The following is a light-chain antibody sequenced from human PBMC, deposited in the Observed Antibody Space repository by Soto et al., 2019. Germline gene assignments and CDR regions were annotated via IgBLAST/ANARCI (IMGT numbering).Light chain of an antibody. V-gene: IGKV3D-15*01. Sequence: ETVMTQSPATLSVSPGDRATLSCRASQSIRDNVAWYQPKPGQSPRLLIYDATMRAPGVPPRFSGSGSGTEFTLTIGSLQSEDFAIYYCQQYDDWPLYTFGQGTKVEIK. CDR1: QSIRDN. CDR3: QQYDDWPLYT. CDR2: DAT. J-gene: IGKJ2*01.